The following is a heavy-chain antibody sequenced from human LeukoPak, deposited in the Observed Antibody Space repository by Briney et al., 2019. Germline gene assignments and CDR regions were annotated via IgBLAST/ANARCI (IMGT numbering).Heavy chain of an antibody. CDR3: VRGAYCNGGSCYGGY. J-gene: IGHJ4*02. CDR1: GFTFSDYY. Sequence: GGSLRLSCAASGFTFSDYYMSWIRQAPGKGLEWVSYISSSSRYTDYADSVKGRFTLSRDNAKNALYLQMNSLRAEDTAVYYCVRGAYCNGGSCYGGYWGQGTLVTVSS. V-gene: IGHV3-11*06. CDR2: ISSSSRYT. D-gene: IGHD2-15*01.